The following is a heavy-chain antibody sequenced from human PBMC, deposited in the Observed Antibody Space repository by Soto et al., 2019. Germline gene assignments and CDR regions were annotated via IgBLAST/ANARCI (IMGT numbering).Heavy chain of an antibody. CDR3: ARGAPNVDIVATISQDFDY. V-gene: IGHV1-18*01. CDR1: GYTFTSYG. J-gene: IGHJ4*02. Sequence: ASVKVSCKASGYTFTSYGISWVRQAPGQGLEWMGWISAYNGNTNYAQKLQGRVTMTTDTSTSTAYMELRSLRSDDTAVYYCARGAPNVDIVATISQDFDYRGQGTLVTVSS. D-gene: IGHD5-12*01. CDR2: ISAYNGNT.